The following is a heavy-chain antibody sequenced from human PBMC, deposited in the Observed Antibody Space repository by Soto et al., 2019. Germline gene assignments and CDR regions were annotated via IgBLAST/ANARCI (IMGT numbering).Heavy chain of an antibody. CDR3: ARTQTNDY. Sequence: ASVKVSCKASGYTFTGYYIHWVRQAPGQGLEWMGWVNTNSGGTNYAQKFQGRVTMTRDTSISTAYMELSRLTSDDTAVYYCARTQTNDYWGQGTLVTVSS. V-gene: IGHV1-2*02. CDR1: GYTFTGYY. CDR2: VNTNSGGT. J-gene: IGHJ4*02.